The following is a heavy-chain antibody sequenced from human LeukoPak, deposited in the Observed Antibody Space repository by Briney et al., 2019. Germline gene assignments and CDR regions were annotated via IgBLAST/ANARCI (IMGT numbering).Heavy chain of an antibody. CDR1: GYTFTGYY. Sequence: GASVKVSCKASGYTFTGYYMHWVRQAPGQGLEWMGWINPNSGGTNYAQKFQGRVTMTRDTSISTAYMELSRLRSDDTAVYYCARVRGALRYFDWLFFDYWGQGTLVTVSS. J-gene: IGHJ4*02. V-gene: IGHV1-2*02. CDR2: INPNSGGT. CDR3: ARVRGALRYFDWLFFDY. D-gene: IGHD3-9*01.